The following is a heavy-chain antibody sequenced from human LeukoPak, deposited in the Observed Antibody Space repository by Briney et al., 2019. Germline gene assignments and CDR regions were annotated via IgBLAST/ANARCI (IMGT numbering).Heavy chain of an antibody. Sequence: ASVKVSCKASGYTFTSYYMHWVRQALGQGLEWMGIINPSGGSTSYAQKFQGRVTMTRDTSTSTVYVELSSLRSEDTAVYYCARVGFWSGYPGGRGMDVWGQGTTVTVSS. V-gene: IGHV1-46*01. CDR1: GYTFTSYY. CDR3: ARVGFWSGYPGGRGMDV. J-gene: IGHJ6*02. D-gene: IGHD3-3*01. CDR2: INPSGGST.